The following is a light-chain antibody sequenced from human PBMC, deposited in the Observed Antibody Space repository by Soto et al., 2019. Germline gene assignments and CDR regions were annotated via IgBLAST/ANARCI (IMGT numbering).Light chain of an antibody. CDR1: QGISTY. CDR3: QQSYSKPPT. V-gene: IGKV1-39*01. Sequence: DIQMTQSPSSLSESAGDRVTITCRASQGISTYLNWYQQKPGKAPKLLLRSASTLQSGVPSRFSGSRSGTDFTLTISSLQPEDFATYYCQQSYSKPPTFGQGTKVDIK. J-gene: IGKJ1*01. CDR2: SAS.